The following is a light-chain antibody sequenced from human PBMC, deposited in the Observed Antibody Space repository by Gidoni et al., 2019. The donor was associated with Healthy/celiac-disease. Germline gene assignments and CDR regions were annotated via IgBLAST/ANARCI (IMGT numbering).Light chain of an antibody. CDR3: QQYGSSPET. V-gene: IGKV3-20*01. J-gene: IGKJ1*01. CDR2: GAS. CDR1: QSVSSSY. Sequence: EIVLTQSPGTLSLSPGERATLSCRASQSVSSSYLAWYQQKPGQAPRLLSYGASSRATGIPDRFSGSWSGTDFTLTISRLEPEDFAVYYCQQYGSSPETFGQWTKVEIK.